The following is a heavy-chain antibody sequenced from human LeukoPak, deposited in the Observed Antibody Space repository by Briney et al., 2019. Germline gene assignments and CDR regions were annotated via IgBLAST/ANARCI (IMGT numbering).Heavy chain of an antibody. CDR3: AKSPGYGSGSYYRVFDY. D-gene: IGHD3-10*01. J-gene: IGHJ4*02. CDR1: GFTFSSYA. Sequence: GGSLRLSCAASGFTFSSYAMSWVRQAPGKGLEGVSAISGSGGSTYYADSVKGRFTISRDNSKNTLYLQMNSLRAEDTAVYYCAKSPGYGSGSYYRVFDYWGQGTLATVSS. V-gene: IGHV3-23*01. CDR2: ISGSGGST.